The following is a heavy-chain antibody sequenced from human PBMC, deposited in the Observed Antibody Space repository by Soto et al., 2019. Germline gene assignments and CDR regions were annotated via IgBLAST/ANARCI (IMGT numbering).Heavy chain of an antibody. J-gene: IGHJ5*02. V-gene: IGHV1-46*03. CDR3: AREDAGVAVAGVLDP. D-gene: IGHD6-19*01. Sequence: GASVKVSCKASGYTFTSYYMHWVRQAPGQGLEWMGIINPSGGSTSYAQKFQGRVTMTRDTSTSTVYMELSSLRSEDTAVYYCAREDAGVAVAGVLDPWGQGTLVTVSS. CDR1: GYTFTSYY. CDR2: INPSGGST.